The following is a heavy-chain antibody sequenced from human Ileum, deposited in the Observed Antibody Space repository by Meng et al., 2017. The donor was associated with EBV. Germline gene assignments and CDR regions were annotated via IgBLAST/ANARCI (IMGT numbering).Heavy chain of an antibody. CDR1: GYTFTSYG. Sequence: QVQWVQSGTEVKNPGASVKVSCKPSGYTFTSYGITWVRQAPGQGLEWMGWISGYNGNANYAQKLQGRVTMTTDTSTSTVYIELRSLRSEDTAVYYCARIAGSGWNFDYWGQGTLVTVSS. J-gene: IGHJ4*02. D-gene: IGHD6-19*01. V-gene: IGHV1-18*01. CDR3: ARIAGSGWNFDY. CDR2: ISGYNGNA.